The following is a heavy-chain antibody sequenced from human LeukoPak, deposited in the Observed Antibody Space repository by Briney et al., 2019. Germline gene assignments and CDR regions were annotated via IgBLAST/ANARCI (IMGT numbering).Heavy chain of an antibody. D-gene: IGHD1-14*01. J-gene: IGHJ4*02. V-gene: IGHV4-31*03. CDR1: GGSINTGGFY. CDR2: IYYSGIT. CDR3: ARRPGPTTYFAS. Sequence: PSQTLSLTCTVSGGSINTGGFYWSWIRQHPGKGLEWIGYIYYSGITYYNPSLRSRVTISVDTPNNQFSLKLSSVTAADTAVYYCARRPGPTTYFASWGQGTLVTVSS.